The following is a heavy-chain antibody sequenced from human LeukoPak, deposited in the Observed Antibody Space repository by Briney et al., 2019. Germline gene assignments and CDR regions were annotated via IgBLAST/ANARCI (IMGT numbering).Heavy chain of an antibody. CDR2: ISAYNGNT. Sequence: SVKVSCKASGYTFTSYGISWVRQAPGQGLEWMGWISAYNGNTNYEQKLQGRVTMTTDTSTNTAYMELRSLRSDDTAVYYCARDWLELTPSFDPWGQGTLVTVSS. CDR3: ARDWLELTPSFDP. V-gene: IGHV1-18*01. CDR1: GYTFTSYG. J-gene: IGHJ5*02. D-gene: IGHD3-3*01.